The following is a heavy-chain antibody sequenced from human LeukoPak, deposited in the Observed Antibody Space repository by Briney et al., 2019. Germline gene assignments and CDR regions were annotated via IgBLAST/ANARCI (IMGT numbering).Heavy chain of an antibody. D-gene: IGHD6-13*01. Sequence: GGSLRLSGAASGFAFSSYAFHWVRQAPGKGLEWVAVISYDGSSKYYADSVKGRFTISRDNSKNTLYLQMNSLRAEDTAVFYCAREVGYSSSFDYWGHGTLVTVSS. J-gene: IGHJ4*01. CDR2: ISYDGSSK. V-gene: IGHV3-30-3*01. CDR1: GFAFSSYA. CDR3: AREVGYSSSFDY.